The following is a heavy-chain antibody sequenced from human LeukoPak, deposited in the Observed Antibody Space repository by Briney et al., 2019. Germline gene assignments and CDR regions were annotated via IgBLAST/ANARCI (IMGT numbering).Heavy chain of an antibody. CDR3: ARDRAAGAYPWYFDY. Sequence: GGSLRLSCAASGFTFSSYSMNWVRQAPGKGLEWVSSISSSSSSYIYYADSVKGRFTISRDNAKNSLYLQMNSLRAEDTAVYYCARDRAAGAYPWYFDYWGQGTLVTVSS. J-gene: IGHJ4*02. D-gene: IGHD3-16*01. CDR2: ISSSSSSYI. CDR1: GFTFSSYS. V-gene: IGHV3-21*01.